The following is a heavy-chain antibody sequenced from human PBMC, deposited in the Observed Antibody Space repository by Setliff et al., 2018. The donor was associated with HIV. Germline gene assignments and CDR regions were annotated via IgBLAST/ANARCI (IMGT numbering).Heavy chain of an antibody. CDR3: ATYHYYDSSAYFIDLYYFDY. CDR1: GGSISSSNYY. Sequence: SETLSLTCTVSGGSISSSNYYWGWIRQPPGKGREWIGSIFYSGSANYNPSLKSRVTIFVDTSKNQFSLKVRSVTAADTAVYYCATYHYYDSSAYFIDLYYFDYWGQGT. D-gene: IGHD3-22*01. V-gene: IGHV4-39*01. CDR2: IFYSGSA. J-gene: IGHJ4*02.